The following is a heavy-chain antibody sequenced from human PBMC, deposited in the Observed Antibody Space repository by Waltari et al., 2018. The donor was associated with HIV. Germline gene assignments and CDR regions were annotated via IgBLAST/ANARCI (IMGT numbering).Heavy chain of an antibody. CDR1: GGSITSYI. Sequence: QLQLRESGPGIVKPLETVALNCSVSGGSITSYIWSWYRQPPAKGLEWIGYIHSTGSTNYSPSLKSRVTISVDTSKTFFSLQLNSVTAADTAIYYCARGIFGGNPGYWGRGTLITVSS. D-gene: IGHD2-15*01. J-gene: IGHJ4*02. CDR3: ARGIFGGNPGY. V-gene: IGHV4-59*01. CDR2: IHSTGST.